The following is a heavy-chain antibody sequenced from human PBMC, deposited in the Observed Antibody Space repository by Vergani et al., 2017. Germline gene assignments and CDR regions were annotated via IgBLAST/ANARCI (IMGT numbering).Heavy chain of an antibody. V-gene: IGHV3-9*01. J-gene: IGHJ3*01. CDR1: GFTFDDYA. Sequence: EVQLLESGGGLVQPGRSLRLSCAASGFTFDDYAIHWVRQAPGKGLEWVSGIDWNSGRSGYADSVKGRFSISRDNAKNSLYLQMNSLRAEDTAFYYCVKDLRPNWGSAAFDLWGQGTMVTVSS. CDR3: VKDLRPNWGSAAFDL. CDR2: IDWNSGRS. D-gene: IGHD7-27*01.